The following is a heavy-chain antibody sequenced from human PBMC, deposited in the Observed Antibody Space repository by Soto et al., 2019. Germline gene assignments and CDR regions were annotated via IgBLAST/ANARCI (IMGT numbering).Heavy chain of an antibody. D-gene: IGHD4-17*01. CDR2: ISYSGNT. Sequence: SETLSLTCTVSGGSVTSGTYFWNWVRQPPGKGLEWIGYISYSGNTDYNPSLKSRATISVDTSKTQFSLKLTSLTAADTAVYYCGRRNSGGNWFDPWGPGTLVTVSS. J-gene: IGHJ5*02. CDR3: GRRNSGGNWFDP. V-gene: IGHV4-61*01. CDR1: GGSVTSGTYF.